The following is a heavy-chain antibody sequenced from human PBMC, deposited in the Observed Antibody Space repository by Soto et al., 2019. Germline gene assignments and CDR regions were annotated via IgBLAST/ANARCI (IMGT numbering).Heavy chain of an antibody. V-gene: IGHV3-43*01. J-gene: IGHJ4*02. CDR3: AKDIFDAAYSGWDPPLGFDY. Sequence: EVQLVESGGVVVQPGGSLRLSCAASGFTFDDYTMHWVRQAPGKGLEWVSLISWDGGSTYYADSVKGRFTISRDNSKNSLYLQMNSLRTEDTALYYCAKDIFDAAYSGWDPPLGFDYWGQGTLVTVSS. CDR1: GFTFDDYT. D-gene: IGHD6-19*01. CDR2: ISWDGGST.